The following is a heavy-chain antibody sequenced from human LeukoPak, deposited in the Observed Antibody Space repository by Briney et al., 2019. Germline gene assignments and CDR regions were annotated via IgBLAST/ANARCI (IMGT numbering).Heavy chain of an antibody. Sequence: SETLSLTCTVSGASISSSYWSWIRQPAGKGLEWIGRLYTTGSTDYNPSLRSRVTMSVDTSKNQFSLKLNSVTAADTAVYYCAKLGGGYCSGTSCYGYYYYYMDVWGKGGTVSVSS. J-gene: IGHJ6*03. CDR2: LYTTGST. D-gene: IGHD2-2*03. V-gene: IGHV4-4*07. CDR1: GASISSSY. CDR3: AKLGGGYCSGTSCYGYYYYYMDV.